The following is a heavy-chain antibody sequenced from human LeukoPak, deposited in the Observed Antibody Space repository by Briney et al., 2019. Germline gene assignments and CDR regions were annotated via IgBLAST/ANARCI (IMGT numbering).Heavy chain of an antibody. V-gene: IGHV1-69*05. CDR3: ARLLYYYDSSGPHAFDI. D-gene: IGHD3-22*01. CDR2: IIPIFGTA. Sequence: SVKVSCKASGGTFSSYAISWVRQAPGQGLEWMGGIIPIFGTANYAQKFQGRVTITTDESTSTAYMELSSLRSEDTAVYYFARLLYYYDSSGPHAFDIWGQGTMVTVSS. CDR1: GGTFSSYA. J-gene: IGHJ3*02.